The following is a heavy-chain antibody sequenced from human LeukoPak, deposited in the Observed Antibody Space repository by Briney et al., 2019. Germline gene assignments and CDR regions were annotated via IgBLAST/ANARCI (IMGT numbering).Heavy chain of an antibody. CDR2: IYPGDSDT. J-gene: IGHJ6*02. D-gene: IGHD2-2*02. CDR3: ARTQLGYCSSTSCYTGYYYGMDV. V-gene: IGHV5-51*01. CDR1: GSSFTSYW. Sequence: GASLKISCKGSGSSFTSYWIGWVRQMPGKGLEWMGIIYPGDSDTRYSPSFQGQVTISADKSISTAYLQWSSLKASDTAMYYCARTQLGYCSSTSCYTGYYYGMDVWGQGTTVTVSS.